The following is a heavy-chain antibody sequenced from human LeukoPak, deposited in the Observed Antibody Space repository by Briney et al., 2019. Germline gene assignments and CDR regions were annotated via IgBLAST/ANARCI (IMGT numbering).Heavy chain of an antibody. D-gene: IGHD4-17*01. CDR2: IIPIFGTA. J-gene: IGHJ5*02. Sequence: SVKVSCKASGGTFSSYAISWVRQAPGQGLEWMGGIIPIFGTANYAQKFQGRVTITADESTSTAYMELSSLRSEDTAVYYCARDPKPTVTTFNWFGPWGQGTLVTVSS. V-gene: IGHV1-69*01. CDR1: GGTFSSYA. CDR3: ARDPKPTVTTFNWFGP.